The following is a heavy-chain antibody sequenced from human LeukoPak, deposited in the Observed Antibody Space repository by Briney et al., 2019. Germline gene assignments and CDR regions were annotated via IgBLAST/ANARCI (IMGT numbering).Heavy chain of an antibody. CDR1: GGSISNHY. CDR2: IYATGRT. CDR3: ARYFEVAGRWYLDY. D-gene: IGHD2-15*01. J-gene: IGHJ4*02. V-gene: IGHV4-4*08. Sequence: SETLPLTCTVSGGSISNHYWSWIRQPPGKGLEWIGFIYATGRTDYNPSFTSRATVSVDMSENQFSLKLSSVTAADTAMYYCARYFEVAGRWYLDYWGQGTLVTVSS.